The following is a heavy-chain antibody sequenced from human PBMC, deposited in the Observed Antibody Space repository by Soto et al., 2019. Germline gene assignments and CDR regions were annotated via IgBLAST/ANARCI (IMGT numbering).Heavy chain of an antibody. Sequence: GESLKISCKGSGYSFTSYWIGWVRQMPGKGLEWMGIIYPGDSDTRYSPSFQGQVTISADKSISTAYLQWSSLKASDTAMYYCARQFGGSWPKNYNYHMDVWGKGTRVTVSS. CDR2: IYPGDSDT. J-gene: IGHJ6*03. D-gene: IGHD3-16*01. CDR3: ARQFGGSWPKNYNYHMDV. V-gene: IGHV5-51*01. CDR1: GYSFTSYW.